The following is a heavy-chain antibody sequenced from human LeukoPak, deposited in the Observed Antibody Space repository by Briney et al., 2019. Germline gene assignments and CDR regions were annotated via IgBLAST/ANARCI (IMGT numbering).Heavy chain of an antibody. V-gene: IGHV3-48*03. Sequence: GGSLRLSCAASGFSFSSYEMNWVRQAPGKGLEWISFISSSGRKIYYTDSVKGRFTISRDNGKNSLYLQMNSLRAEDTAVYFCARGSSNVAARNNWFDPWGQGTLVTVSS. CDR2: ISSSGRKI. CDR1: GFSFSSYE. J-gene: IGHJ5*02. CDR3: ARGSSNVAARNNWFDP. D-gene: IGHD6-6*01.